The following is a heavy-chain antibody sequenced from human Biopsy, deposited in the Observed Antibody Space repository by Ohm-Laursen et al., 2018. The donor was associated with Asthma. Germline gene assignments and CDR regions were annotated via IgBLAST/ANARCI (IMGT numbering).Heavy chain of an antibody. D-gene: IGHD3-10*01. CDR2: IWFDGSNK. CDR1: GFTFGSYG. J-gene: IGHJ4*02. V-gene: IGHV3-33*01. CDR3: GRERSYMVDY. Sequence: SLRLSCAASGFTFGSYGLHWVRQAPGKGLEWVADIWFDGSNKHYVDSVKGRFTISRDNSKNTLHLQMNSLRAEDTALYYCGRERSYMVDYWGQGTLVIVSS.